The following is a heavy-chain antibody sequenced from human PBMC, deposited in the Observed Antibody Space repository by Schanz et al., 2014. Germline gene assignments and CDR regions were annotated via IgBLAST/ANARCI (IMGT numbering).Heavy chain of an antibody. D-gene: IGHD2-15*01. Sequence: EGQLAESGGGLVQPGGSLRLSCAVSGFTVSSNHMSWVRQAPGKGLEWVSSISHSGGSKYYADSVKGRFTISRDNAKNSLFLQMNSLRAEDTAVYYCAKARRKSNCSGGRCFHYSYYGMDVWGQGTTVTVSS. CDR3: AKARRKSNCSGGRCFHYSYYGMDV. CDR1: GFTVSSNH. J-gene: IGHJ6*02. CDR2: ISHSGGSK. V-gene: IGHV3-23*04.